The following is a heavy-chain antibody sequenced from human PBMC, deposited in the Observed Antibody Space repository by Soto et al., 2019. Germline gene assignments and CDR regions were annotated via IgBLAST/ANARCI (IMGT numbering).Heavy chain of an antibody. J-gene: IGHJ4*02. CDR1: EFSFSSYA. Sequence: GSLRLSCATPEFSFSSYAMHWIRQAPGKGLEWVAVISFDGNIIHYADSVKGRFIISRDNSKNTLYLQMHSLSGEDTAVYYCARTFDTITYYFDYWGQGTLVTVSS. V-gene: IGHV3-30-3*01. D-gene: IGHD3-9*01. CDR3: ARTFDTITYYFDY. CDR2: ISFDGNII.